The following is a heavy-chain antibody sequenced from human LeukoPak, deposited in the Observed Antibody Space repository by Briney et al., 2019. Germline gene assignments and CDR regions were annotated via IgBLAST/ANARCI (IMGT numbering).Heavy chain of an antibody. V-gene: IGHV3-30*18. CDR3: AKGPLRGTAAAIDY. CDR2: ISYDGRNK. D-gene: IGHD2-2*01. CDR1: GFTFNNYG. J-gene: IGHJ4*02. Sequence: GGSLRLSCAASGFTFNNYGMHWVRQAPGKGPEWVAVISYDGRNKHYPDSVKGRFTISRDISTDTLWLQMDSLRTEDTAVYYCAKGPLRGTAAAIDYWGQGTLVTVSS.